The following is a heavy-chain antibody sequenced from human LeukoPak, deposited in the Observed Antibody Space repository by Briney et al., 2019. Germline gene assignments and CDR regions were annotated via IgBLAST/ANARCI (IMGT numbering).Heavy chain of an antibody. CDR1: GFTVSSNY. D-gene: IGHD3-16*01. CDR2: IYSGVGT. J-gene: IGHJ4*02. V-gene: IGHV3-66*01. Sequence: GGSLRLSCATSGFTVSSNYMTWVRQAPGKGLEWVSVIYSGVGTRYDDSVKGRFTISRDNSKTTLSLQMNRLRPEDTAVYYCATHSGGYWGQGNLVSVSS. CDR3: ATHSGGY.